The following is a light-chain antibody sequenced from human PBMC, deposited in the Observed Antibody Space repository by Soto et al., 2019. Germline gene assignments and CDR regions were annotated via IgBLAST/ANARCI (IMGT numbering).Light chain of an antibody. V-gene: IGLV1-44*01. J-gene: IGLJ3*02. CDR1: SSNIGSNT. CDR3: ATWDDSLNGFWV. CDR2: NNS. Sequence: QSVLTQPPSASGIPGQRVTISCSGSSSNIGSNTVNWYQQVPGTAPKLLIYNNSQRPSGVPDRFSGSKSGTSASLAISGLQSEDEADYYCATWDDSLNGFWVFGGGTKLTVL.